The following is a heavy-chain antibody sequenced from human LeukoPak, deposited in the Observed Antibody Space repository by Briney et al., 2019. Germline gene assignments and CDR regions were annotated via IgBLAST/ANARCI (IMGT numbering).Heavy chain of an antibody. CDR1: GGSISSYY. V-gene: IGHV4-59*12. CDR2: IHYSGST. D-gene: IGHD3-22*01. J-gene: IGHJ4*02. CDR3: ARDSGMSSGYYYYFDY. Sequence: PSETLSLTCTVSGGSISSYYWSWIRQPPGKGLEWIGCIHYSGSTNYNPSLKSRVTISVDTSKNQFSLKLSSVTAADTAVYYCARDSGMSSGYYYYFDYWGQGTLVTVSS.